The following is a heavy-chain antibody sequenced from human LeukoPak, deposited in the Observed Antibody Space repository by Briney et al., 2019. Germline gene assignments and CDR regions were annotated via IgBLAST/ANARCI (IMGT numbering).Heavy chain of an antibody. CDR1: GYTLTELS. CDR3: ATAGETANGGECFDY. Sequence: GASVKVSCKVSGYTLTELSMHWVRQAPGKGLEWMGGFDPEDGETIYAQKLQGRVTMTEDTSTDTAYMELSSLRSEDTAVYYCATAGETANGGECFDYWGQGTLVTVSS. CDR2: FDPEDGET. D-gene: IGHD3-16*01. V-gene: IGHV1-24*01. J-gene: IGHJ4*02.